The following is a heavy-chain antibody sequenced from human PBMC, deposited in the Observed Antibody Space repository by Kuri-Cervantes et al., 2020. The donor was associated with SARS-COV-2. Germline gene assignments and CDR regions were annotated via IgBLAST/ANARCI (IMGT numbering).Heavy chain of an antibody. V-gene: IGHV4-34*01. CDR3: ARLLYSGSYYWFDP. D-gene: IGHD1-26*01. CDR1: GGSFSGYY. J-gene: IGHJ5*02. CDR2: INHSGST. Sequence: SETLSLTCAVYGGSFSGYYWSWIRQPPGKGLEWIGEINHSGSTNYNPSLKSRVTISVDTSKNQFSLKLRSVTAADTAVYYCARLLYSGSYYWFDPWGQGTLVTVSS.